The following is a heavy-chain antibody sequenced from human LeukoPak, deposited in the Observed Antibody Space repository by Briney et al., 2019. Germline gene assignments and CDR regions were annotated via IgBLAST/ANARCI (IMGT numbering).Heavy chain of an antibody. CDR3: ARAVYYYDSSGYKAFDI. CDR1: GYTFTGYY. CDR2: INPNSGGT. V-gene: IGHV1-2*02. J-gene: IGHJ3*02. D-gene: IGHD3-22*01. Sequence: ASVKVSCKASGYTFTGYYMHWVRQAPGQGLEWMGWINPNSGGTNYAQKFQGRVTMTRDTSISTAYMELRSLRSDDTAVYYCARAVYYYDSSGYKAFDIWGQGTMVTVSS.